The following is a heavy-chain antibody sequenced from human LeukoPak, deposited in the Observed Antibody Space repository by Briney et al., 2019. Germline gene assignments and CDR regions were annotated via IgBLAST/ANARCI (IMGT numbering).Heavy chain of an antibody. V-gene: IGHV4-34*01. CDR3: ARGVGYGGNSGDY. J-gene: IGHJ4*02. CDR2: INHSGST. CDR1: GGSFSGYY. Sequence: PSETLSLTCAVYGGSFSGYYWSWIRQPPGKGLEWIGEINHSGSTNYNPSLKSRVTISVDTSKNQFSLKLNSVTAADTAVYYCARGVGYGGNSGDYWGQGTLVTVSS. D-gene: IGHD4-23*01.